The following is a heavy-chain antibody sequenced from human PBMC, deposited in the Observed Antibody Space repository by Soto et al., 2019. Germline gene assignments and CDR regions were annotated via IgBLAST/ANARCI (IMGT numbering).Heavy chain of an antibody. V-gene: IGHV3-9*01. CDR3: AKAWSRSGYDYFDY. CDR1: GFTFDDYA. Sequence: EVQLVESGGGLVQPGRSLRLSCAASGFTFDDYAMHWVRQAPGKGLEWVSGISWNSGSIGYADSVKGRFTISRDNAKNSLYLQMNSLRAEDTALYYCAKAWSRSGYDYFDYWGQGTLVTVSS. J-gene: IGHJ4*02. D-gene: IGHD5-12*01. CDR2: ISWNSGSI.